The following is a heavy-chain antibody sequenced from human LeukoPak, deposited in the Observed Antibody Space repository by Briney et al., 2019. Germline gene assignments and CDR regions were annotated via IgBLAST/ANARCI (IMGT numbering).Heavy chain of an antibody. Sequence: PGGSLRLSCAASGLTFRSYWMSWVRQAPGKGLEWVANIKPDGSEKYYVDSVKGRFTISRDNAKNSLYLQMNSLRAEDTAVYYCARVEWLVLDYWGQGTLVTVSS. CDR2: IKPDGSEK. D-gene: IGHD6-19*01. CDR3: ARVEWLVLDY. V-gene: IGHV3-7*01. J-gene: IGHJ4*02. CDR1: GLTFRSYW.